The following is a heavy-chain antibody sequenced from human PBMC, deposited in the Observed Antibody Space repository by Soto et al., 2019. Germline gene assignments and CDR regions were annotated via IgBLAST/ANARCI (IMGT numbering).Heavy chain of an antibody. D-gene: IGHD2-2*01. CDR2: ISKSDYT. J-gene: IGHJ4*02. V-gene: IGHV3-21*01. CDR1: GFGFNNYC. CDR3: AREDSIIIPAVSDF. Sequence: GSLRISCTVSGFGFNNYCINWVRQAPGKGLEWVSSISKSDYTYYLDSVKGRFTIFRDNAKNSVSLQMNTLRVEDTAVYYCAREDSIIIPAVSDFWGQGTLVTVSS.